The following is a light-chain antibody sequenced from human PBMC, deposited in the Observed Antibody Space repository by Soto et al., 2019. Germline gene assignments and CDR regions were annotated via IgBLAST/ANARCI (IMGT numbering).Light chain of an antibody. Sequence: QLVLTQSSSASASLGSSVKLTCTLSSGHSSYIIAWHQQQPGKAPRYMMKLEGSGTYNKGSGVPDRFSGSSSGADRYLTISNLQFEDEAEYYCETWDSNTRVFGGGTKRTVL. V-gene: IGLV4-60*02. CDR1: SGHSSYI. J-gene: IGLJ2*01. CDR2: LEGSGTY. CDR3: ETWDSNTRV.